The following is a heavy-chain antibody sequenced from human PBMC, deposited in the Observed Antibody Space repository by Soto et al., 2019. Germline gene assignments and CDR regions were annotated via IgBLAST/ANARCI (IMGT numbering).Heavy chain of an antibody. J-gene: IGHJ6*02. CDR3: ARVTGGYYYYYGMDV. CDR1: GGTFSSYA. D-gene: IGHD2-15*01. V-gene: IGHV1-69*13. CDR2: IIPIFGTA. Sequence: ASVKVSCKASGGTFSSYAISWVRQAPGQGLEWMGGIIPIFGTANYAQKFQGRVTITADESTSTAYMELSSLRSEDTAVYYCARVTGGYYYYYGMDVWGQGTTVTVSS.